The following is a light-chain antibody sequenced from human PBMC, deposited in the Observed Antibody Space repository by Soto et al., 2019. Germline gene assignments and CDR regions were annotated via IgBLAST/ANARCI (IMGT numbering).Light chain of an antibody. V-gene: IGKV2-24*01. Sequence: DIVMTQTPLSSPVTLGQPASISCRSSQGLVHSDGNTYLSWLQQRPGQPPSLLIYEISNRFSGVXDXXSGSGAGTDFPLKISRVEAEDVGIYYCMQATQLPYTFGQGTKLEIK. J-gene: IGKJ2*01. CDR2: EIS. CDR3: MQATQLPYT. CDR1: QGLVHSDGNTY.